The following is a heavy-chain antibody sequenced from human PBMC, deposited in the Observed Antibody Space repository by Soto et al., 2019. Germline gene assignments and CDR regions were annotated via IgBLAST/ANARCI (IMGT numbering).Heavy chain of an antibody. J-gene: IGHJ4*02. V-gene: IGHV1-24*01. CDR3: ATDLGRVVVVPAATEGCLGGY. CDR2: FDPEDGER. CDR1: GYTLTELS. Sequence: QVQLVQSGAEVKKPGASVKVSCKVSGYTLTELSMHWVRQAPGKGLEWMGGFDPEDGERIYAQKFQGRVTMTEDTSTDTAYMELSSLRSEDTAVYYCATDLGRVVVVPAATEGCLGGYWGRGTLVTVSS. D-gene: IGHD2-2*01.